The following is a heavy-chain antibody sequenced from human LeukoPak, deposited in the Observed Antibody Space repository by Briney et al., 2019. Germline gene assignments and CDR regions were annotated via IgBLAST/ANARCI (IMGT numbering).Heavy chain of an antibody. J-gene: IGHJ4*02. V-gene: IGHV3-23*01. CDR2: ISGTGGNT. CDR3: AVDWYDSSGYGTFDY. Sequence: PGGSLRLSCAASGFTFRMYAMSWVRQAPGKGLEWVSSISGTGGNTYYADSVKGRFTISRDNSKNTLHLQMNSLRVEDTAVYYCAVDWYDSSGYGTFDYWGQGTLVTVSS. D-gene: IGHD3-22*01. CDR1: GFTFRMYA.